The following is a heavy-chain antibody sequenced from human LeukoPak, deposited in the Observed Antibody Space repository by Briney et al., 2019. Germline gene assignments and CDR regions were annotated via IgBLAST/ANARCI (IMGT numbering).Heavy chain of an antibody. CDR2: ISSSSSYI. CDR1: GFTFSSYS. V-gene: IGHV3-21*01. CDR3: ARDSYYYDSSGYPYYYGMDV. Sequence: GGSLRLSCAASGFTFSSYSMNWVRQAPGKGLEWVSSISSSSSYIYYADSVKGRFTISRDNAKNSLSLQMNSLRAEDTAVYYCARDSYYYDSSGYPYYYGMDVWGQGTTVTVSS. D-gene: IGHD3-22*01. J-gene: IGHJ6*02.